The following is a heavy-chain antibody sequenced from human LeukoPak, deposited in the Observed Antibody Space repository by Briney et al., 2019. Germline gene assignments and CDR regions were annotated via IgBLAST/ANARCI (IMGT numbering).Heavy chain of an antibody. D-gene: IGHD3-10*01. CDR1: GYTFTGYY. J-gene: IGHJ4*02. CDR3: ARGSGSYYQFNFDY. CDR2: INPNSGGT. Sequence: ASVKVSCKASGYTFTGYYMHWVRQAPGQGLEWMGWINPNSGGTNYAQKFQGRVTMTRDTSISTAYMELSRLRSDDTAVYYCARGSGSYYQFNFDYWGQGTLVTVSS. V-gene: IGHV1-2*02.